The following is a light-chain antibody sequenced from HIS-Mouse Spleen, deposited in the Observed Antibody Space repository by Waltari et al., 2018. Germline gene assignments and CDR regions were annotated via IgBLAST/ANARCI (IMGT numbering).Light chain of an antibody. V-gene: IGLV3-21*03. CDR1: NIGSKS. Sequence: SYVLTQPPSVSVAPGKTARITCGGNNIGSKSVHWYQQKPGQAPVLVVYDDGDRPSGIPAQFSGSNSGNTATLTISRVEAGDEADYYCQVWDSSSDHPYVFGTGTKVTVL. J-gene: IGLJ1*01. CDR2: DDG. CDR3: QVWDSSSDHPYV.